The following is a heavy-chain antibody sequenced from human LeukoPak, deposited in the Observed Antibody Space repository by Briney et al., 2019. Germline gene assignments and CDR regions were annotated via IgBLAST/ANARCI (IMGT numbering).Heavy chain of an antibody. J-gene: IGHJ4*02. CDR1: GFKFYDYA. V-gene: IGHV3-43D*03. D-gene: IGHD6-19*01. CDR3: AKESGYRSGWYREFDY. Sequence: GGSLRLSCAASGFKFYDYAMHWVRQPPGKSLEWVSFITWDGTSIYYADSVKGRFTISRDNSKNLLYLQMSSLRAEDTALYYCAKESGYRSGWYREFDYWGQGTLVTVSS. CDR2: ITWDGTSI.